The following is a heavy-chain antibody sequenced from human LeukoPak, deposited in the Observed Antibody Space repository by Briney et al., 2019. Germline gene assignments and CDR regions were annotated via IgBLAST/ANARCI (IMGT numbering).Heavy chain of an antibody. Sequence: PGESLKISCKGSGYSFSNYWIGWMRQMPGKGLEWMGIIDPGDSDTRYSSSFQGQVTISADKSISTAYLQWSSLKASDTAMFYCARRYCSGTRCYYFDYWGQGTLVTVSP. D-gene: IGHD2-2*01. CDR2: IDPGDSDT. V-gene: IGHV5-51*01. CDR3: ARRYCSGTRCYYFDY. J-gene: IGHJ4*02. CDR1: GYSFSNYW.